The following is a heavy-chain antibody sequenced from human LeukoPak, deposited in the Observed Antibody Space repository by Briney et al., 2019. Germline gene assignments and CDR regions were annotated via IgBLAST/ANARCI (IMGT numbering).Heavy chain of an antibody. CDR3: ARVVAVAGPDY. Sequence: GGSLRLSCAASGFTFSSDSMNWVRQAPGKGLEWVSSISSSSSYIYYADSVKGRFTISRDNAKNSLYLQMNSLRAEDTAVYYCARVVAVAGPDYWGQGTLVTVSS. CDR1: GFTFSSDS. V-gene: IGHV3-21*01. D-gene: IGHD6-19*01. J-gene: IGHJ4*02. CDR2: ISSSSSYI.